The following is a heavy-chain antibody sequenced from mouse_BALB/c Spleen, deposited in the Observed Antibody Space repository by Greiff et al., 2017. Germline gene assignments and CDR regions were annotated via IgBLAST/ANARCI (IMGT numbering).Heavy chain of an antibody. J-gene: IGHJ4*01. D-gene: IGHD4-1*02. Sequence: VQLKESGPGLVKPSQSLSLTCTVTGYSITSDYAWNWIRQFPGNKLEWMGYISYSGSTSYNPSLKSRISITRDTSKNQFFLQLNSVTTEDTATYYCARRQLGQGAMDYWGQGTSVTVSS. CDR3: ARRQLGQGAMDY. CDR1: GYSITSDYA. CDR2: ISYSGST. V-gene: IGHV3-2*02.